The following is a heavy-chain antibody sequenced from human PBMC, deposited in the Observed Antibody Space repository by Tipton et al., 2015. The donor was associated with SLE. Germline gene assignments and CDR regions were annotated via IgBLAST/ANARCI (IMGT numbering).Heavy chain of an antibody. J-gene: IGHJ3*02. CDR2: ISGSGSYM. V-gene: IGHV3-21*01. CDR1: GFTFSSYS. CDR3: ARVSTAPDAFDI. Sequence: SLRLSCSASGFTFSSYSMNWVRQAPGKGLEWVSSISGSGSYMFYADSVKGRFTISRDNAKNSLYLQMNSLRAEDTAVYYCARVSTAPDAFDIWGQGTVVTVSS. D-gene: IGHD2/OR15-2a*01.